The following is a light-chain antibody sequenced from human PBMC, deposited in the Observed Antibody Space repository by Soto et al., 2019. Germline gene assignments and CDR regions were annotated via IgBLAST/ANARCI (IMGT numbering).Light chain of an antibody. V-gene: IGKV3-20*01. CDR1: QSLSSNY. CDR3: QQYGSSLFT. Sequence: EIVLTQSPGTLSLSPGERATLSCRASQSLSSNYLAWYQQKPGQAPRLLIYGASTRATGIPYRFSGSGSGTDFTLTISRLEPEDFAVYYCQQYGSSLFTFGPGTKVVIK. CDR2: GAS. J-gene: IGKJ3*01.